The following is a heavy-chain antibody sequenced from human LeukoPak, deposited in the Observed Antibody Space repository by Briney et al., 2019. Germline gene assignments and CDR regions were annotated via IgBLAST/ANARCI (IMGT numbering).Heavy chain of an antibody. J-gene: IGHJ4*02. Sequence: PGGSLRLSCAASGFTFSSYGMHWVRQAPGKGLEWVAFIRYDGGNKYFADSVKGRFTISRDNSKNTLYLQMNSLRGEDTAVYYCATVVGAQFDYWGQGTLVTVSS. CDR2: IRYDGGNK. V-gene: IGHV3-30*02. D-gene: IGHD2-15*01. CDR1: GFTFSSYG. CDR3: ATVVGAQFDY.